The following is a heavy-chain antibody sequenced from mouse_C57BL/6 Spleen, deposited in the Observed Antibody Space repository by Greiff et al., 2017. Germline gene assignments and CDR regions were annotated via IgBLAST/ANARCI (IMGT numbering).Heavy chain of an antibody. Sequence: EVHLVESGGGLVQPGGSMKLSCVASGFTFSNYWMNWVRQSPEKGLEWVAQIRLKSDNYATHYAESVKGRFNISRDDSKSSVYLQMNNLRAEDTGIYYCTEGYYCNYCAYWGQGTTLTVSS. CDR2: IRLKSDNYAT. D-gene: IGHD2-1*01. V-gene: IGHV6-3*01. J-gene: IGHJ2*01. CDR3: TEGYYCNYCAY. CDR1: GFTFSNYW.